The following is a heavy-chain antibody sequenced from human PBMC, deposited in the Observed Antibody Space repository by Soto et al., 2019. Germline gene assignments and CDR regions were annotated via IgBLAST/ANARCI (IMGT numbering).Heavy chain of an antibody. CDR3: ARGSYRAFDY. CDR2: IYSGGAT. V-gene: IGHV3-53*01. D-gene: IGHD4-4*01. J-gene: IGHJ4*02. CDR1: ELSVSSNY. Sequence: GGSLRLSCAASELSVSSNYLSWVRQAPGKGLEWVSGIYSGGATYHADFVKGRFTFSRDNSKNTLYRQINSLRVGDTAVYYCARGSYRAFDYWGQGTLVTVSS.